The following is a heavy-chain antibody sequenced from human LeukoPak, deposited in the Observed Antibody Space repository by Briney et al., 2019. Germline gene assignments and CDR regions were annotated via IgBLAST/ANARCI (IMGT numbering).Heavy chain of an antibody. D-gene: IGHD7-27*01. J-gene: IGHJ4*02. V-gene: IGHV4-59*02. CDR2: IYNTVST. Sequence: SQTLSPTLTISGGSVSDYYSSSIRHSPGKGLEWTGYIYNTVSTSYTPSLKSRVTISADTPPKQFSLKLCSLTAADTAVHYFASRKLGNDYWGQGTLVTVSS. CDR1: GGSVSDYY. CDR3: ASRKLGNDY.